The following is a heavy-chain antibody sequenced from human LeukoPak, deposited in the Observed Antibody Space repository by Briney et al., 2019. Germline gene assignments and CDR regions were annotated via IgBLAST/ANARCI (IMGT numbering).Heavy chain of an antibody. V-gene: IGHV4-61*09. Sequence: SETLSLTCTVSGGSISSGGYYWSWIRQPAGTGLEWIGHIYTSGSTNYNPSLKSRVTISVDTSKNQFPLKLSSVSAADTAVYYCARTPGIAALYYFDYWGQGTLVTVSS. D-gene: IGHD6-13*01. J-gene: IGHJ4*02. CDR1: GGSISSGGYY. CDR3: ARTPGIAALYYFDY. CDR2: IYTSGST.